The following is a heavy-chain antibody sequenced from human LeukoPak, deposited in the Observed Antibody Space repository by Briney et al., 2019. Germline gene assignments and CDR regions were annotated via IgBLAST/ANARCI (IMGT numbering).Heavy chain of an antibody. CDR1: GFTFSSYN. J-gene: IGHJ4*02. CDR2: ISDSSNYI. CDR3: VRALGYYDSSGYFYYFDY. Sequence: GGSLRLSCAASGFTFSSYNMNWVRQAPGKGLEWVSCISDSSNYIYYADSVKGRFTISRDNAKNSLYLELNSLRAEDTAVYHCVRALGYYDSSGYFYYFDYWGQGTLVTVSS. V-gene: IGHV3-21*01. D-gene: IGHD3-22*01.